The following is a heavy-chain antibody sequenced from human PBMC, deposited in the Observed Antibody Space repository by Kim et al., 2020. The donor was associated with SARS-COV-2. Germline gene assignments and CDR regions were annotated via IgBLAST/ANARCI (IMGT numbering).Heavy chain of an antibody. CDR2: ISSSSSYI. J-gene: IGHJ4*02. CDR3: ARDRGAVAGKRKGAYFDY. V-gene: IGHV3-21*01. D-gene: IGHD6-19*01. CDR1: GFTFSSYS. Sequence: GGSLRLSCAASGFTFSSYSMNWVHQAPGKGLEWVSSISSSSSYIYYADSVKGRFTISRDNAKNSLYLQMNSLRAEDTAVYYCARDRGAVAGKRKGAYFDYWGQGTLVTVSS.